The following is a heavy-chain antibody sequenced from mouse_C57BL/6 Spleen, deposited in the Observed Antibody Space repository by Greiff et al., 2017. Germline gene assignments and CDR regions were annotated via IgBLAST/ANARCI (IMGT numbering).Heavy chain of an antibody. V-gene: IGHV5-12*01. Sequence: VQLKESGGGLVQPGGSLKLSCAASGFTFSDYYMYWVRQTPEKRLEWVAYISNGGGSTYYPDTVKGRFTISRDNAKNTLYLQMSRLKSEDTAMYYCARRYGSSPYWYFDVWGTGTTVTVSS. CDR2: ISNGGGST. CDR3: ARRYGSSPYWYFDV. J-gene: IGHJ1*03. CDR1: GFTFSDYY. D-gene: IGHD1-1*01.